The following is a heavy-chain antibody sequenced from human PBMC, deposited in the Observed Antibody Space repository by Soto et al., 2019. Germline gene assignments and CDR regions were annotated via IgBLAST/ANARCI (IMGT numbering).Heavy chain of an antibody. CDR1: GYSFTSYW. D-gene: IGHD3-22*01. CDR3: AREGHPSDSSGLYNWFDP. CDR2: IYPGDSDT. Sequence: LGESLKISCKGSGYSFTSYWIGWVRQMPGKGLEWMGIIYPGDSDTRYSPSFQGQVTISADKSISTAYLQWSSLKASDTAMYYCAREGHPSDSSGLYNWFDPWGQGTLVTVSS. J-gene: IGHJ5*02. V-gene: IGHV5-51*01.